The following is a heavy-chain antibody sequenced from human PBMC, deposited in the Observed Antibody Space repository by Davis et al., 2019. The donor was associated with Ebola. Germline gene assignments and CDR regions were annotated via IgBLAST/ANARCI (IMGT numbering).Heavy chain of an antibody. CDR3: AKREGGYIYGTDV. CDR1: GFTFSSYA. Sequence: GESLKISCAASGFTFSSYAMSWVRQAPGKGLEWVSAISGSGGWTYYADSVKGRFTISRDNSKNTLYLQMNSLRAEDTAVYYCAKREGGYIYGTDVWGQGTTVTVSS. CDR2: ISGSGGWT. V-gene: IGHV3-23*01. J-gene: IGHJ6*02. D-gene: IGHD3-22*01.